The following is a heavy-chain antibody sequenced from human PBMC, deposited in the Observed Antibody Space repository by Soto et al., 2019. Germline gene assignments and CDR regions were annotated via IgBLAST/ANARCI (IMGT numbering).Heavy chain of an antibody. CDR3: ANARSTMRWFDP. Sequence: SETLSLTCAVSGASVRRYHWSWIRQAAGKGLEWIGRVQMSGTTNYNPSLKTRVTMSLDTSRNEVSLTMTSVTATDRAVYFCANARSTMRWFDPWCQGILVTVSS. D-gene: IGHD1-1*01. CDR1: GASVRRYH. J-gene: IGHJ5*02. V-gene: IGHV4-4*07. CDR2: VQMSGTT.